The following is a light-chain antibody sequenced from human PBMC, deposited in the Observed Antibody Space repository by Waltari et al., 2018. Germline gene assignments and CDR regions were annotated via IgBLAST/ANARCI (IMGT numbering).Light chain of an antibody. CDR2: RAA. Sequence: DIQMSQSPSTLSASVGDRVTITCRASQRISTWLAWYQQKPGKATKLLIARAATLESGGPARFAGSGSETEFTFTISSLQPDDFGTYYCQLYNSYVMYTFGQGTKLDIK. CDR3: QLYNSYVMYT. CDR1: QRISTW. V-gene: IGKV1-5*03. J-gene: IGKJ2*01.